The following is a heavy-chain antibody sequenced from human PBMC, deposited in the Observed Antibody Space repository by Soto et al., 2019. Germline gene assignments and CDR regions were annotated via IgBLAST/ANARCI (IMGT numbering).Heavy chain of an antibody. CDR2: ISYDGSNK. CDR1: GFTFSSYA. D-gene: IGHD6-19*01. Sequence: QVQLVESGGGVVQPGRSLRLSCAASGFTFSSYAMHWVRQAPGKGLEWVAVISYDGSNKYYADSVKGRFTISRDNSKNTLYLQMNSLRAEDTAVYSCARDSGSSGWLDYWGQGTLVTVSS. CDR3: ARDSGSSGWLDY. V-gene: IGHV3-30-3*01. J-gene: IGHJ4*02.